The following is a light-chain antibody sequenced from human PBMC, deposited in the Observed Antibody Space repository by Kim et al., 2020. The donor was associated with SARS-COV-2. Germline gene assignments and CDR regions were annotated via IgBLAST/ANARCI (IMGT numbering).Light chain of an antibody. V-gene: IGLV2-8*01. CDR1: SSDVGGYNY. CDR3: SSYAGSNHYV. Sequence: GQSVTISCTGTSSDVGGYNYCSWYQQHPGTAPKLMIYEVTKRPSGVPDRFSGSKSGNTTSLTVSGLQAEDEADYYCSSYAGSNHYVFGTGTKVTVL. CDR2: EVT. J-gene: IGLJ1*01.